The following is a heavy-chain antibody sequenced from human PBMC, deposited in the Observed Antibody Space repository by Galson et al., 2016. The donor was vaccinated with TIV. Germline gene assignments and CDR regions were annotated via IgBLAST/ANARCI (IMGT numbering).Heavy chain of an antibody. CDR3: ALDGLDMTTAVAIPDY. Sequence: SVKVSCKASGYSFTDYYIHWVRQAPGQGFEWMGWVNPKSGDTNYAQKFQGRVAMTRDTSINTAYMELSRLRSDDTAVYYCALDGLDMTTAVAIPDYWGQGTLVTVSS. CDR1: GYSFTDYY. V-gene: IGHV1-2*02. CDR2: VNPKSGDT. D-gene: IGHD3/OR15-3a*01. J-gene: IGHJ4*02.